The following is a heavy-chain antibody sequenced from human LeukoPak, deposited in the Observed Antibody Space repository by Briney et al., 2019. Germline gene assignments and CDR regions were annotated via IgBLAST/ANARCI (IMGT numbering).Heavy chain of an antibody. CDR2: IYYSGST. J-gene: IGHJ4*02. D-gene: IGHD3-10*01. CDR1: GGSISSYY. CDR3: ARHLYGSGSYYIYDY. Sequence: SETLSLTCTVSGGSISSYYWSWIRQPPGKGLEWIGYIYYSGSTNYNPSLKSRVTISVDTSENQFSLKLSSVTAADTAVYYCARHLYGSGSYYIYDYWGQGTLVTVSS. V-gene: IGHV4-59*08.